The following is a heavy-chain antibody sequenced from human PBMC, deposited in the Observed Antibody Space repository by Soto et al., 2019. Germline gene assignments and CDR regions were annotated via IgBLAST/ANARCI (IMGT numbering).Heavy chain of an antibody. CDR2: ISYDGSNK. V-gene: IGHV3-30-3*01. J-gene: IGHJ4*02. CDR1: GFTFSSYA. D-gene: IGHD5-12*01. CDR3: AKEGRTSACIVATSCYY. Sequence: GGSLRLSCAASGFTFSSYAMHWVRQAPGKGLEWVAVISYDGSNKYYADSVKGRFTISRDNSKNTLYLQMNSLRAEDTAVYYCAKEGRTSACIVATSCYYWGQGTLVTVSS.